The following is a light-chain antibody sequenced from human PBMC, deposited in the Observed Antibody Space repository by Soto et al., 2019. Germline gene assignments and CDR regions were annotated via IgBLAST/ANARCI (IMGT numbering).Light chain of an antibody. J-gene: IGLJ3*02. V-gene: IGLV1-40*01. CDR1: SSNIGAGYD. CDR3: QSYDSSLSGSRV. Sequence: QSVLTQPPSVSGAPGQRVIISCTGSSSNIGAGYDVHWYQQVPGTAPKLLIYGNSNRPSGVPDRFSGSKSGTSASLAITGLQAEDEADYYCQSYDSSLSGSRVFGGGTKVTVL. CDR2: GNS.